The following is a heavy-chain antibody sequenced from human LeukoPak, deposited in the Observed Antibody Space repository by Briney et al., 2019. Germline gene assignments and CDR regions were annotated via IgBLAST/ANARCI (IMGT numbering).Heavy chain of an antibody. J-gene: IGHJ4*02. CDR2: INAGNGNT. Sequence: ASVKVSCKASGYTFINFAINWGRQAPGQRPEWMGWINAGNGNTKYSQKFQGRVAITRDTSASTVYMELSSLTSEDTAVYYCARGPRAAADDYWGQGTLVTVSS. CDR1: GYTFINFA. V-gene: IGHV1-3*01. CDR3: ARGPRAAADDY. D-gene: IGHD6-13*01.